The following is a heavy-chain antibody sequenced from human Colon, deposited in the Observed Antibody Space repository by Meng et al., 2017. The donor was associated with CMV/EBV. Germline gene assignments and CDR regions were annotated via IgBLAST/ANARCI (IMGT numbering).Heavy chain of an antibody. CDR1: GYTFTYYA. V-gene: IGHV7-4-1*01. Sequence: ASGYTFTYYAINWVRQAPGQGFEWVGWINTNTGNTSYAPGFTGRFVFSLDTSVSTAYLHIDSLKPEDTAVYHCARYCSNTNCYGLDQWGQGTLVTVSS. CDR2: INTNTGNT. D-gene: IGHD2-2*01. J-gene: IGHJ4*02. CDR3: ARYCSNTNCYGLDQ.